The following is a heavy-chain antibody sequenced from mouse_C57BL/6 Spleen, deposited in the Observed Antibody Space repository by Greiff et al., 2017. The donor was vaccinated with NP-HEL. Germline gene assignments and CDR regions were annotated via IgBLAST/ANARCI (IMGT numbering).Heavy chain of an antibody. Sequence: QVQLQQPGAELVKPGASVKMSCKASGYTFTSYWITWVKQRPGQGLEWIGDIYPGSGSTNYNEKFKSKATLTVGTSSSTAYMQLSSLTSEDSAVYYCASGSSGSPRYFDVWGTGTTVTVSS. D-gene: IGHD1-1*01. CDR2: IYPGSGST. CDR3: ASGSSGSPRYFDV. J-gene: IGHJ1*03. V-gene: IGHV1-55*01. CDR1: GYTFTSYW.